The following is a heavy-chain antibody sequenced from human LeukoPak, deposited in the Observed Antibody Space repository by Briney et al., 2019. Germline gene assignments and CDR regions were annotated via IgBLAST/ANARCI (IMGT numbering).Heavy chain of an antibody. CDR3: ARGHVWLCC. D-gene: IGHD6-19*01. Sequence: GGSLRLSCAASGFTFSSYGMHWVRQAPGKGLERVAVIWYDGSNKYYADSVKGRFTISRDNSKNTLYLQMNSLRAEDTAVYYCARGHVWLCCWGQGTLVTVSS. CDR1: GFTFSSYG. CDR2: IWYDGSNK. V-gene: IGHV3-33*01. J-gene: IGHJ4*02.